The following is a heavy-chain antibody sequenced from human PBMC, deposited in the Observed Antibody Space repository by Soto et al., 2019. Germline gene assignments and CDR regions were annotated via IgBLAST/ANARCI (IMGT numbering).Heavy chain of an antibody. Sequence: QVQLVQSGAEVKKPGASVKVSCKASGYTFTSYPMHWVRQAPGQRFEWMGWINAGNGNTKYSQKFQGRVTITRDTSASTAYMALSSLRSEDTAVYYCASEVPFYYGSGGVDYCGQGTVVTVSS. CDR3: ASEVPFYYGSGGVDY. CDR2: INAGNGNT. V-gene: IGHV1-3*01. CDR1: GYTFTSYP. J-gene: IGHJ4*02. D-gene: IGHD3-10*01.